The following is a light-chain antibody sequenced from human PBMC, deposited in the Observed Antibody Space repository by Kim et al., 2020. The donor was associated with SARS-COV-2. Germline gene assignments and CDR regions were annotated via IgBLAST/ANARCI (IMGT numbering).Light chain of an antibody. V-gene: IGKV3-20*01. Sequence: PGDRATLFCRAGQSVFHDFVAWYQQKSGQAPRLLIKGASARATGIPERFSGSGSGTDFTLTINRLEPEDYAVYFCQQYGDPVQTFGQGTKVDIK. J-gene: IGKJ1*01. CDR2: GAS. CDR3: QQYGDPVQT. CDR1: QSVFHDF.